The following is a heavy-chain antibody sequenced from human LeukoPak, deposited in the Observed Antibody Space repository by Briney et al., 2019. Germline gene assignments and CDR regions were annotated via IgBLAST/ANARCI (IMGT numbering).Heavy chain of an antibody. D-gene: IGHD3-22*01. CDR3: ARGGHDYYDRSGYYYMSAFDI. V-gene: IGHV3-30*03. Sequence: PGRSLRLSCAASGVTFSNYNMHWVRQAPGKGLEWVAVISYDGTNKYYADSVRGRFTISRDNSKSTLYLQMNRLRAEDTAVYYCARGGHDYYDRSGYYYMSAFDIWGQGTMVTVSS. CDR2: ISYDGTNK. CDR1: GVTFSNYN. J-gene: IGHJ3*02.